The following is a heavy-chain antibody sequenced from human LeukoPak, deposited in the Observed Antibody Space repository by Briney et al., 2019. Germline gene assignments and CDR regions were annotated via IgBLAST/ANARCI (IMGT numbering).Heavy chain of an antibody. CDR3: AKGLGVASLIVDALDM. Sequence: GGSLRLSCAASGFTFHDYAMHWVRQVPGKGLKWVSGITWNSGSVLYADSVRGRFTISRDNAKNFLYLQMNSLRPEDMAFYYCAKGLGVASLIVDALDMWGQGTMVTV. CDR1: GFTFHDYA. CDR2: ITWNSGSV. V-gene: IGHV3-9*03. J-gene: IGHJ3*02. D-gene: IGHD3/OR15-3a*01.